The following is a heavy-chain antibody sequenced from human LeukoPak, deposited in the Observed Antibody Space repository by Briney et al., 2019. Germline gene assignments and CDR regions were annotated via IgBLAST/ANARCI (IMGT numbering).Heavy chain of an antibody. D-gene: IGHD3-10*01. J-gene: IGHJ4*02. CDR3: VSAIRGSPIDY. CDR1: GFSFSNYW. V-gene: IGHV3-7*01. CDR2: IKTDGSKT. Sequence: GGSLRLSCAASGFSFSNYWMGWVRQAPGKGLACVANIKTDGSKTYYVDSVKGRFTISRDNAKNSLFLQMNSQRAEDTAIYYCVSAIRGSPIDYWGQGTLVSVPS.